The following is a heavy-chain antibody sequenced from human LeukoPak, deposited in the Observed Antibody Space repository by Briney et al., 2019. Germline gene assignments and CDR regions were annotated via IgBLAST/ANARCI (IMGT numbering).Heavy chain of an antibody. J-gene: IGHJ4*02. Sequence: SETLSLTCAVSDYSISSAYYWGWSRQPPGGGLEWIGSIYHSGSTDYNPSLKSRVTISVDTSKNQFSLKLRSVTAADTAVYYCARDQAYCGGDCYFDFWGQGTLVTVSS. D-gene: IGHD2-21*02. CDR3: ARDQAYCGGDCYFDF. V-gene: IGHV4-38-2*02. CDR2: IYHSGST. CDR1: DYSISSAYY.